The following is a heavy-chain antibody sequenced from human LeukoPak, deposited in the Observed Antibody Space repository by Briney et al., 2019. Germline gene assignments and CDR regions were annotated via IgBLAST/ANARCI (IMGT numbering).Heavy chain of an antibody. V-gene: IGHV3-7*01. D-gene: IGHD5-12*01. J-gene: IGHJ4*02. CDR3: ARVGYSGWNLEY. CDR2: INQGGSVK. Sequence: GGSLRLSCAASGFTFRSYWMSWVRQAPGKVLEGVANINQGGSVKYYVDSVKGRFTISRDDAKNSLYVQMGSLRDEDTAVYYCARVGYSGWNLEYWGQGTLVTVSS. CDR1: GFTFRSYW.